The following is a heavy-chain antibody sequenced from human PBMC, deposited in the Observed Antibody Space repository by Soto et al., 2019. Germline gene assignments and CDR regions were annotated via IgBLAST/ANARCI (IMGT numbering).Heavy chain of an antibody. V-gene: IGHV3-11*06. CDR3: ASLGYYDSSGRFYYFDY. CDR2: ISSSSSYT. J-gene: IGHJ4*02. D-gene: IGHD3-22*01. CDR1: GFTFSDYY. Sequence: PGGSLRLSCAASGFTFSDYYMSWIRQAPGKGLEWVSYISSSSSYTNYADSVKGRFTISRDNAKNSLYLQMNSLRAEDTAVYYCASLGYYDSSGRFYYFDYWGQGTLVTVSS.